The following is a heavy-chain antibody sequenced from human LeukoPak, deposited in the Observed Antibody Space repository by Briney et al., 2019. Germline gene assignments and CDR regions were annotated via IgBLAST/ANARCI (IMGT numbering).Heavy chain of an antibody. CDR2: IYYSGST. J-gene: IGHJ5*02. Sequence: SETLSLTCTVSGGSISSYYWSWLRQPPGKGLEWIGYIYYSGSTNYNPSLKSRVTISVDRSKNQFSLKLSSVTAADTAVYYCARDYDFWSGDGYNWFDPWGQGTLVTVSS. CDR3: ARDYDFWSGDGYNWFDP. CDR1: GGSISSYY. V-gene: IGHV4-59*12. D-gene: IGHD3-3*01.